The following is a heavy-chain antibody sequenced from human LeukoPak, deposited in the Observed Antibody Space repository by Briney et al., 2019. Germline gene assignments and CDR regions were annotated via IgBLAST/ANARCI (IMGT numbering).Heavy chain of an antibody. J-gene: IGHJ3*02. CDR2: IYYSGST. CDR1: GGSISGYY. Sequence: PSETLSLTCTVSGGSISGYYWSWIRQPPGKGLEWIGYIYYSGSTNYNPSLKSRVTISVDTSKNQFSLKLSSVTAADTAVYYCARDIDPHGYGDYVFAFDIRGQGTMVTVSS. CDR3: ARDIDPHGYGDYVFAFDI. V-gene: IGHV4-59*01. D-gene: IGHD4-17*01.